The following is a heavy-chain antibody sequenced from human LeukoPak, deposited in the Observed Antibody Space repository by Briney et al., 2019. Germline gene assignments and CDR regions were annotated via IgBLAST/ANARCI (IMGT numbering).Heavy chain of an antibody. CDR1: GRSISSGSYY. Sequence: SQTLSLTCTVSGRSISSGSYYGSWIRQPAGKGLEWIGRIYTSGSTNYNPSLKSRVTISVDTSKNQFSLKLSSVTAADTAVYYCARSDYVWGSYRYLDYWGQGTLVSVSS. V-gene: IGHV4-61*02. CDR2: IYTSGST. CDR3: ARSDYVWGSYRYLDY. D-gene: IGHD3-16*02. J-gene: IGHJ4*02.